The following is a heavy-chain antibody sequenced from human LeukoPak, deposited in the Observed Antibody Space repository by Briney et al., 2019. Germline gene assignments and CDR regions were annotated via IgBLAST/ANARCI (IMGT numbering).Heavy chain of an antibody. CDR3: ATLPLVGAPSVDAFDI. J-gene: IGHJ3*02. Sequence: ASVKVSCKASGYTFTSYAMHWVRQAPGQRLEWMGWINAGNGNTKYSQKFQGRVTITRDTSASTAYMELSSLRSEDTAVYYCATLPLVGAPSVDAFDIWGQGTMVTVSS. CDR1: GYTFTSYA. D-gene: IGHD1-26*01. CDR2: INAGNGNT. V-gene: IGHV1-3*01.